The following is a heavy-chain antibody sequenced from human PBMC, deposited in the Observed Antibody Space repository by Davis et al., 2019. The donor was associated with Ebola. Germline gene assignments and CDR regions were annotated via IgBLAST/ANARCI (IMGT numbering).Heavy chain of an antibody. J-gene: IGHJ4*02. CDR2: VYFSGST. CDR1: GGSISSYY. CDR3: ARHRWSRLFDY. D-gene: IGHD4-23*01. Sequence: MPSETLSLTCTVSGGSISSYYWSWIRQSPEKGLEWIGYVYFSGSTNYNPSLKSRVTISVDSSKKQFSLNLSSVTAADTAVYYCARHRWSRLFDYWGQGTLVTVSS. V-gene: IGHV4-59*08.